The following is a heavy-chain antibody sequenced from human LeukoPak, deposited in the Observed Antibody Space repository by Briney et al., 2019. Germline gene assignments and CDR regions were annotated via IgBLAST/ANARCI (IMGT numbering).Heavy chain of an antibody. J-gene: IGHJ5*02. Sequence: SETLSLTCTVSGGSISSYYWSWIRQPPGKGLEWIGYIYYSGSTNYNPSPKSRVTISVDTSKNQFSLKLSSVTAADTAVYYCARSRGWFDPWGQGTLVTVSS. CDR3: ARSRGWFDP. V-gene: IGHV4-59*01. CDR1: GGSISSYY. CDR2: IYYSGST.